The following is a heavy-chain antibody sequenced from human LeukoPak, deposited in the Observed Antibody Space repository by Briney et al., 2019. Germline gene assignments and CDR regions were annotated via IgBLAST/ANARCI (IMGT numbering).Heavy chain of an antibody. J-gene: IGHJ4*02. CDR2: ISGSGGST. D-gene: IGHD6-19*01. Sequence: GGSLRLSCAASGFTFSSYAMSWVRQAPGKGLEWVSAISGSGGSTYYADSVKDRFTISRDNSKNTLYLQMNSLRAEDTAVYYCARGTLGRVAVAGTRDYWGQGTLVTVSS. CDR1: GFTFSSYA. CDR3: ARGTLGRVAVAGTRDY. V-gene: IGHV3-23*01.